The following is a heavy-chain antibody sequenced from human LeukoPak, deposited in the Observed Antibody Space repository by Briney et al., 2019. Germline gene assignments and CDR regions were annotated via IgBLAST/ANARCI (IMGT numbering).Heavy chain of an antibody. V-gene: IGHV4-61*02. CDR1: GGSINSGTYY. D-gene: IGHD6-6*01. CDR3: ARGEKGSSSGSINY. CDR2: MYTSGST. J-gene: IGHJ4*02. Sequence: PSQTLSLTCTVSGGSINSGTYYWSWIRQPAGKGLEWIGRMYTSGSTNYNPSLESRVTISVDTSKNQFSLKLSSVPAADPAVYYCARGEKGSSSGSINYWGQGTLVTVSS.